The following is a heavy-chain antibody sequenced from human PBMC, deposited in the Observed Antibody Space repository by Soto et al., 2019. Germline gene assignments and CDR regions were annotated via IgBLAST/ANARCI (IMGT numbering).Heavy chain of an antibody. J-gene: IGHJ4*02. V-gene: IGHV1-69*01. CDR1: GGIFTRYA. CDR2: IIPIFGTA. Sequence: QVQLVQSGAEVKTPGSSVKVSCKASGGIFTRYAIRWVRQAPGQGLEWMGAIIPIFGTANYAQKFQGRVTSTADATTRTAYMELSSLRSEETAMYYCAINEGRDVSTFDYWGQGTLVTVSS. CDR3: AINEGRDVSTFDY. D-gene: IGHD3-10*02.